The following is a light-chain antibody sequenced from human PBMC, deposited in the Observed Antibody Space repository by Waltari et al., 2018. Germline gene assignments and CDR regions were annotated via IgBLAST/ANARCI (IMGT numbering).Light chain of an antibody. CDR3: LQGISTPLT. Sequence: VMTQSPLSLPVTPGEPASIPSTSSHSLLRSNGYNYLDWYLQRPGQSPQLLIYLGSNRASGVPDRFSGSGSGTDFTLKISRVEAEDVGVYYCLQGISTPLTFGQGTKVEIK. V-gene: IGKV2-28*01. J-gene: IGKJ1*01. CDR1: HSLLRSNGYNY. CDR2: LGS.